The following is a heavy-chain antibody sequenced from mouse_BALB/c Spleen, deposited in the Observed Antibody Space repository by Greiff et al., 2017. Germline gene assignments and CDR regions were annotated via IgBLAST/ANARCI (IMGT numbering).Heavy chain of an antibody. CDR2: IDPETGGT. J-gene: IGHJ2*01. CDR3: NAFITTVNFDY. V-gene: IGHV1-15*01. D-gene: IGHD1-1*01. Sequence: QVQLQQSGAELVRPGASVTLSCKASGYTFTDYEMHWVKQTPVHGLEWIGAIDPETGGTAYNQKFKGKATLTADKSSNTAYLQLSSLTSEDTAVYYCNAFITTVNFDYWGQGTTLTVSS. CDR1: GYTFTDYE.